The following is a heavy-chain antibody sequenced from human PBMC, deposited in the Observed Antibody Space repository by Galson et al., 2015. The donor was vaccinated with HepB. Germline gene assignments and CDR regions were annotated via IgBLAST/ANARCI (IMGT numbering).Heavy chain of an antibody. CDR3: ARGPDRRLTRHYDSSGTRGGAFDI. D-gene: IGHD3-22*01. CDR1: GFTFSSYA. Sequence: SLRLSCAASGFTFSSYAMHWVRQAPGKGLEWVAVISYDGSNKYYADSVKGRFTISRDNSKNTLYLQMNSLRAEDTAVYYCARGPDRRLTRHYDSSGTRGGAFDIWGQGTMVTVSS. J-gene: IGHJ3*02. V-gene: IGHV3-30*04. CDR2: ISYDGSNK.